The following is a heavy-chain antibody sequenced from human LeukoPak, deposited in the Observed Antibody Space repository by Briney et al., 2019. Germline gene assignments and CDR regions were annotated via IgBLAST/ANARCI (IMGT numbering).Heavy chain of an antibody. V-gene: IGHV4-39*02. CDR3: AKDRGWAGILSPHLDY. Sequence: PSETLSLTCSVSGGSISSNTDYWGWIRQPPGKGLEWIGSIFYSGSTYYNPSLRSRVTISVDTSKNQFSLKLNSVTAADTAVYYCAKDRGWAGILSPHLDYWGQGTLVTVSS. J-gene: IGHJ4*02. CDR2: IFYSGST. CDR1: GGSISSNTDY. D-gene: IGHD2-15*01.